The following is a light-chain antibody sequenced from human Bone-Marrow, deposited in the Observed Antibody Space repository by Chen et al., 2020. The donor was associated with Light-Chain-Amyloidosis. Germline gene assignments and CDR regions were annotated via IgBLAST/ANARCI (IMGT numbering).Light chain of an antibody. J-gene: IGLJ3*02. Sequence: YVLTQPSSVSVAPGQTATIPCGGNNIGSTSVHWYQQTPGQATLLVVYDDSDRPSGIPERLSGSNSGNTATLTISRVEAGDEADYYCQVWDRSSDRPVFGGGTKLTVL. CDR2: DDS. V-gene: IGLV3-21*02. CDR3: QVWDRSSDRPV. CDR1: NIGSTS.